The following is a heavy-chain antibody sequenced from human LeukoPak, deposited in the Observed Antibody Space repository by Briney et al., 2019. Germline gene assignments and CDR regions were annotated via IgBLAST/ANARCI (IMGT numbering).Heavy chain of an antibody. D-gene: IGHD3-3*02. CDR3: AKDRWSSSFGLAIDY. V-gene: IGHV3-23*01. J-gene: IGHJ4*02. CDR2: ISSSGVNT. Sequence: AGSLSLSCAASGFTFSSYAMSWVRQTPGKGLEWVSAISSSGVNTYYADSVKGQFTISRDNSKNTLYLQMKSLRAEDTAVYYCAKDRWSSSFGLAIDYWGAESQGTVSS. CDR1: GFTFSSYA.